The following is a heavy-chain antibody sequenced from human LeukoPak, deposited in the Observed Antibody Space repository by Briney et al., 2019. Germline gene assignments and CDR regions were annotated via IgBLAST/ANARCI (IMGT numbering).Heavy chain of an antibody. CDR3: ARDLLGSSGYYFDY. D-gene: IGHD6-19*01. CDR1: GFTFSSYE. V-gene: IGHV3-48*03. Sequence: GGPLRLSCAASGFTFSSYEMNWVRQAPGKGLEGLSYISGSANTLYYADSVKGRFNISRDNAKKSLYLQMNSLRAEDTAVYYCARDLLGSSGYYFDYWGQGTLVTVSS. J-gene: IGHJ4*02. CDR2: ISGSANTL.